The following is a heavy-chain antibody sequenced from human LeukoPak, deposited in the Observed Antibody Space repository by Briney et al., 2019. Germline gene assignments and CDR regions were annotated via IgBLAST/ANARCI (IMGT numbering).Heavy chain of an antibody. CDR2: INTDGSST. J-gene: IGHJ3*02. V-gene: IGHV3-74*01. Sequence: GGSLRLSCAASGFTFSSYWMHWVRQAPGKGLVWVSRINTDGSSTSYADSVKGRFTISRDNAKNTLYLQMNSLRAEDTAVYYCARGGYCTSTSCPGAFHIWGQGTMVTVSS. D-gene: IGHD2-2*01. CDR1: GFTFSSYW. CDR3: ARGGYCTSTSCPGAFHI.